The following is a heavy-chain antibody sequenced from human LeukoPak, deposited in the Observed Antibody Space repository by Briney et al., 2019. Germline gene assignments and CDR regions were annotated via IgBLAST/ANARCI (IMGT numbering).Heavy chain of an antibody. Sequence: GGSLRLSCAASGFTFSSYSMNWVRQAPGKGLEWVSYISSSSSTIYDADSVKGRFTISRDNAKNSLYLQTNSLRAEDTAVYYCARESGAITHWGQGTLVTVSS. J-gene: IGHJ4*02. D-gene: IGHD5-12*01. CDR3: ARESGAITH. CDR2: ISSSSSTI. CDR1: GFTFSSYS. V-gene: IGHV3-48*01.